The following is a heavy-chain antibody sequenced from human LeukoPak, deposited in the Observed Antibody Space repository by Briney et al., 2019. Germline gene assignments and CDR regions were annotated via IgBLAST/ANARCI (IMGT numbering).Heavy chain of an antibody. Sequence: SETLSLTCTVSGGSISSSSYYWGWIRQPPGKGLEWIGSIYYSGSTCYNPSLKSRVTISVDTSKNQFSLKLSSVTAADTAVYYCARDSSGSYSGLYYYYMDVWGKGTTVTVSS. CDR3: ARDSSGSYSGLYYYYMDV. CDR1: GGSISSSSYY. V-gene: IGHV4-39*07. J-gene: IGHJ6*03. CDR2: IYYSGST. D-gene: IGHD1-26*01.